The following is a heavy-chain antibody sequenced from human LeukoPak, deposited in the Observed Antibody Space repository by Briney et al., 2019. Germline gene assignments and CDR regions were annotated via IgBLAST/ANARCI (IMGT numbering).Heavy chain of an antibody. V-gene: IGHV3-33*06. J-gene: IGHJ6*03. Sequence: GGPLSLPCAASGFTFSSYGMHWVPPAPGKGLEWVAVIWYDGSNQYYADSVKGRFTISRDNSKNTLYLQMNSLRAEDTAVYYCAKDKGPEFYYYYYYMDVWGKGTTVTVSS. CDR3: AKDKGPEFYYYYYYMDV. CDR2: IWYDGSNQ. CDR1: GFTFSSYG.